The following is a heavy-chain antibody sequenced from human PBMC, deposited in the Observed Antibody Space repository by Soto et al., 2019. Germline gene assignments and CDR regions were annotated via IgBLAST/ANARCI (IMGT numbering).Heavy chain of an antibody. Sequence: QVQLVESGGGLVKPGGSLRLACAAYRFTFSDYYMTWVRQAPGKGLEWVSYINSRSTYTNYADSVKGRLTISRDNAKNSLYHQMASLRADDTAVYYWARDSGFGDHHCDLWCRGTRASVSS. CDR1: RFTFSDYY. J-gene: IGHJ5*02. V-gene: IGHV3-11*06. CDR3: ARDSGFGDHHCDL. D-gene: IGHD4-17*01. CDR2: INSRSTYT.